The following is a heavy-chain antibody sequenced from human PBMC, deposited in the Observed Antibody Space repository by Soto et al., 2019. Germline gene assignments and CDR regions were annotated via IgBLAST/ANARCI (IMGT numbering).Heavy chain of an antibody. CDR1: GGTFNIFA. Sequence: QGQLVQSGAEVRKPGASVKVSCQASGGTFNIFAGSWVRQAPGQGLQFVGGIVPLSGPAKSAQEFQDRVTFTADESTTTIYMELRSLQSDDTAIFYCASGVAVDRFECWGQGTLVPVS. J-gene: IGHJ1*01. CDR2: IVPLSGPA. D-gene: IGHD2-15*01. CDR3: ASGVAVDRFEC. V-gene: IGHV1-69*01.